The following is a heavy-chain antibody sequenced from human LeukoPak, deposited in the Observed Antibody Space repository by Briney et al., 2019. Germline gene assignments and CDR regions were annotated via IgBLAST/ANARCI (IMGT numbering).Heavy chain of an antibody. CDR2: IYTGGST. CDR1: GGSISTYY. V-gene: IGHV4-4*07. J-gene: IGHJ6*03. D-gene: IGHD4-17*01. Sequence: SETLSLTCTLSGGSISTYYWSWIRQPPGKGLEWIGRIYTGGSTNYNPSLKSRVTMSVDTSKNQFSLKLSSVTAADTAVYYCASEGNTVTTNYYYYYMDVWGKGTTVTVSS. CDR3: ASEGNTVTTNYYYYYMDV.